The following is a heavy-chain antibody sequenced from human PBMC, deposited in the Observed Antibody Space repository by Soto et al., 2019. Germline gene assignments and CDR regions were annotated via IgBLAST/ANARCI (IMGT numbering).Heavy chain of an antibody. CDR3: ACLGAAIFGAGDYYMDV. CDR1: GYTFTSCG. J-gene: IGHJ6*03. Sequence: ASVKVSCKASGYTFTSCGISWVRQAPGQGLEWMGWISAYNGNTNYAQKLQGRVTMPTDTSTSTAYMELRSLRSDDTAEYYCACLGAAIFGAGDYYMDVWGKGTRVTVAS. V-gene: IGHV1-18*01. D-gene: IGHD3-3*01. CDR2: ISAYNGNT.